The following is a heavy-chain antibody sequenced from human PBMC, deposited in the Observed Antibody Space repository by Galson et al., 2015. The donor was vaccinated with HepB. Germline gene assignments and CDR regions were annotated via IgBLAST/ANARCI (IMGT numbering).Heavy chain of an antibody. Sequence: SLRLSCAATGFTFSTYAMSWVRQAPGKGLEWVSAIGQSGGNTYYADSVRGRFTISRDNSRKTVYLQMNSLRVDDTAVYYCASNLVGDIFDYWVQGALVGVSA. CDR1: GFTFSTYA. CDR3: ASNLVGDIFDY. V-gene: IGHV3-23*01. D-gene: IGHD1-26*01. CDR2: IGQSGGNT. J-gene: IGHJ4*02.